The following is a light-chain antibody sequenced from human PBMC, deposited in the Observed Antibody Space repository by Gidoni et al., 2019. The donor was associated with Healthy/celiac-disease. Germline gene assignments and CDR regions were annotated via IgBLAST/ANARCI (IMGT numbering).Light chain of an antibody. CDR2: GAS. CDR1: QSVRSSY. CDR3: QQYGSSPFT. V-gene: IGKV3-20*01. Sequence: EIVLTQSPGTLSLSPGERATLSCRASQSVRSSYLAWYQQKPGPAPRLLIYGASSRATGIPDRFSGSGSGTDFTLTISRLEPEDFAVYYCQQYGSSPFTFGPGTKVDIK. J-gene: IGKJ3*01.